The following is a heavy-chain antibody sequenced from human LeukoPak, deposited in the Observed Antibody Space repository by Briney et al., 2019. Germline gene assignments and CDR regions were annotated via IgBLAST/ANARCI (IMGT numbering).Heavy chain of an antibody. CDR2: IYYSGST. CDR3: ARTYRSSGLGYFDL. V-gene: IGHV4-59*01. Sequence: NPSETLSLTCTVSCHSISIYYWSWIRQPPGKGLEWIGYIYYSGSTNYSPSLKSRLTISVDTSKNQFSLKLSSVDAADTAVYYCARTYRSSGLGYFDLWGRGTLVTVSS. CDR1: CHSISIYY. D-gene: IGHD6-13*01. J-gene: IGHJ2*01.